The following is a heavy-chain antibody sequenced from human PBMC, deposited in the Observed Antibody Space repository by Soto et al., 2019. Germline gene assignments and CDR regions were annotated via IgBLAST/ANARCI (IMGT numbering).Heavy chain of an antibody. CDR1: GFTFSSYA. J-gene: IGHJ5*02. Sequence: GGSLRLSCAASGFTFSSYAMSWVRQAPGKGLEWVSAISGSGGSTYYADSVKGRFTISRDNSKNTLYLQMNSLRAEDTAVYYCAKDYALEQQLVFVSSGWFDPWGQGTLVTVSS. CDR3: AKDYALEQQLVFVSSGWFDP. V-gene: IGHV3-23*01. D-gene: IGHD6-13*01. CDR2: ISGSGGST.